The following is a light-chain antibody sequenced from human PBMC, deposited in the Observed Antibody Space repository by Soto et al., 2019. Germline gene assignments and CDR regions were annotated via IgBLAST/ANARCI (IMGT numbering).Light chain of an antibody. CDR3: QQRSNWRIT. Sequence: EIVLTQSPGTLSLSPGARVPLSCGARQSVSSYLAWYQQQPGQAPRLLIYDASNRATGIPARFSGSGPGTDFTLTISSLEPEDFAVYYCQQRSNWRITFGQGTRLEIK. CDR1: QSVSSY. CDR2: DAS. J-gene: IGKJ5*01. V-gene: IGKV3-11*01.